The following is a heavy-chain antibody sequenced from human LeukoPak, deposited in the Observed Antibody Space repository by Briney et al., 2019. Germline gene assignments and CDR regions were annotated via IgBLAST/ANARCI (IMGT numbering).Heavy chain of an antibody. J-gene: IGHJ5*02. V-gene: IGHV4-38-2*02. CDR2: IYHSGST. CDR3: ARDIVVVPAATYSWFDP. D-gene: IGHD2-2*01. CDR1: GYSISSGYY. Sequence: NASETLSLTCAVSGYSISSGYYWGWIRQPPGKGLEWLGRIYHSGSTYYNPSLKSRVTISVDTSKNQFSLKLSSVTAADTAVYYCARDIVVVPAATYSWFDPWGQGSLVTVSS.